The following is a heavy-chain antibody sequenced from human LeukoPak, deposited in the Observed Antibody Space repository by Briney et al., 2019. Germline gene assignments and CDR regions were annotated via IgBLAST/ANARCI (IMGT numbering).Heavy chain of an antibody. V-gene: IGHV4-4*07. CDR2: IYTSGST. CDR1: GGSISSYY. D-gene: IGHD3-10*01. Sequence: PSETLSLTCTVSGGSISSYYWSWVRQPAGKGLEWIGRIYTSGSTNYNPSLKSRVTMSVDTSKNQFSLKLSSVTAADTAVYYCARLTMVRGVIPYFDYWGQGTLVTVSS. CDR3: ARLTMVRGVIPYFDY. J-gene: IGHJ4*02.